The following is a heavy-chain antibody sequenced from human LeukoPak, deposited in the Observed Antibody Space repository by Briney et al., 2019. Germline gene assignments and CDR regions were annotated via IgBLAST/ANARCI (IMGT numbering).Heavy chain of an antibody. D-gene: IGHD1-26*01. CDR3: ARTRYSGSFRTYYYYMDV. CDR2: INHSGST. J-gene: IGHJ6*03. V-gene: IGHV4-34*01. CDR1: GGSFSGYY. Sequence: SETLSLTCAVYGGSFSGYYWGWIRQPPGKGLEWIGEINHSGSTNYNPSLKSRVTISVDTSKNQFSLKLSSVTAADTAVYYCARTRYSGSFRTYYYYMDVWGKGTAVTVSS.